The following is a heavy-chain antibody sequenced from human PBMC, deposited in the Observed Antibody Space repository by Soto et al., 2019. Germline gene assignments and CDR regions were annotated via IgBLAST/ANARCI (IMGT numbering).Heavy chain of an antibody. Sequence: EVQLVESGGGLVQPGGSLRLSCAASGFTFSRHWMHWVRQAPGKGLVWVSRINSDGSRTSYADSVKGRFTISRDNAKNELYLKMNSLRDEDTAVYYGASSDSSGWTSTMDVWGQGTTVTVSS. D-gene: IGHD6-19*01. CDR1: GFTFSRHW. V-gene: IGHV3-74*01. J-gene: IGHJ6*02. CDR2: INSDGSRT. CDR3: ASSDSSGWTSTMDV.